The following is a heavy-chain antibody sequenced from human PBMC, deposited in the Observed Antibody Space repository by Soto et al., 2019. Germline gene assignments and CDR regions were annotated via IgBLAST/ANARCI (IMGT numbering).Heavy chain of an antibody. CDR2: ISYDGSNK. V-gene: IGHV3-30*18. D-gene: IGHD6-13*01. J-gene: IGHJ6*02. CDR1: GCTFSSYG. Sequence: QVQLVESGGGVVQPGRSLRLSCAASGCTFSSYGMNWVRQAPGKGLEWVSVISYDGSNKYYADSVKGRFTISRDSSKNMLYLQMNSLRAEDTAVYYCAKEDSSSWHYYYGMDVWGQGTTVTVSS. CDR3: AKEDSSSWHYYYGMDV.